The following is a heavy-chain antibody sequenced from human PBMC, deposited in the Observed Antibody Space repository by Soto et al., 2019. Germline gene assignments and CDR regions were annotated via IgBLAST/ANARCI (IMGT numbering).Heavy chain of an antibody. J-gene: IGHJ4*02. D-gene: IGHD6-6*01. Sequence: EVPLLEPGGGLVQPGGSLRLSCAASGFTFSTYGMSWVRQAPGKGLEWVSSISGGGVSTYYADSVKGRFSISRDNSKNTLYLQMNTLRVEDTAVYYCAKSSSLADWRQGTPVTVSS. CDR1: GFTFSTYG. CDR2: ISGGGVST. CDR3: AKSSSLAD. V-gene: IGHV3-23*01.